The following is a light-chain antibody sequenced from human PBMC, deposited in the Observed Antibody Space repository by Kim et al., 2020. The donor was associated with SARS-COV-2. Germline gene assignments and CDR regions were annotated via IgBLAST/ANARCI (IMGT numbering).Light chain of an antibody. CDR1: SNAVGNEG. CDR3: SAWDSSLSAWV. CDR2: WNN. V-gene: IGLV10-54*01. J-gene: IGLJ3*02. Sequence: QTATRTCTGTSNAVGNEGATWLQQHKGHPTNLLSSWNNNRPSGISERFSASRAGDTASLTITGLQPEDEADYYCSAWDSSLSAWVFGGGTQLTVL.